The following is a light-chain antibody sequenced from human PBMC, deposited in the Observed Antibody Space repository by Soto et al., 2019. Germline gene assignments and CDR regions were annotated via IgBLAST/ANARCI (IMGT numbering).Light chain of an antibody. V-gene: IGKV1-5*03. Sequence: DIQMTQSPSTLSASVGDRVTITCRASQSISSWLAWYQQKPGKVPKLLIYKASSLESGVPSRFSGSGSGTEFTLTISSLQPDDFATYYCQQYNSYLFGQGTKVEIK. CDR2: KAS. CDR3: QQYNSYL. J-gene: IGKJ1*01. CDR1: QSISSW.